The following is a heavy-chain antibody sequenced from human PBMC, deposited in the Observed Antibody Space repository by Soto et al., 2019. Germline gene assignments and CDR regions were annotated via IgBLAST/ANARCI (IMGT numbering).Heavy chain of an antibody. Sequence: QVQLQESGPGLVKPSETLSLTCTVSGDSISNYYWSWIRQPPGKGLEWIGYIYYSGSTNYNPSLKSRVTISVDTSKNQLSLKLSSVTAADTAVYYWARHLWVGSSWYLGAFDIWGQGTMVAVSS. CDR3: ARHLWVGSSWYLGAFDI. D-gene: IGHD6-13*01. CDR1: GDSISNYY. CDR2: IYYSGST. V-gene: IGHV4-59*08. J-gene: IGHJ3*02.